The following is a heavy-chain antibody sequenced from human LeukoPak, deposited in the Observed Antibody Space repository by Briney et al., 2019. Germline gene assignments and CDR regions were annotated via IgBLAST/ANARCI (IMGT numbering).Heavy chain of an antibody. J-gene: IGHJ4*02. CDR1: GGSISSGSYY. D-gene: IGHD6-19*01. Sequence: SETLSLTCTVSGGSISSGSYYWSWIRQPAGKGLEWIGEINHSGSTNYNPSLKSRVTISVDTSKNQFSLKLSSVTAAYTAVYYCARKSLAANFDYWGQGTLVTVSS. V-gene: IGHV4-61*10. CDR2: INHSGST. CDR3: ARKSLAANFDY.